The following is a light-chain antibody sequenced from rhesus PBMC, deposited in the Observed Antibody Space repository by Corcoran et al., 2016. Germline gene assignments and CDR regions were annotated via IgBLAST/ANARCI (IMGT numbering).Light chain of an antibody. J-gene: IGKJ3*01. CDR1: QGISSW. Sequence: DIQMTQSPSSLSASVGDKVTITCRASQGISSWLAWYQQKPGNAPKLLIYKASSLQSGVPSRFSGRGSGTDFTLPISSLQPEDFATYYCLQYSSSPFTFGPGPKLAIK. V-gene: IGKV1-22*01. CDR2: KAS. CDR3: LQYSSSPFT.